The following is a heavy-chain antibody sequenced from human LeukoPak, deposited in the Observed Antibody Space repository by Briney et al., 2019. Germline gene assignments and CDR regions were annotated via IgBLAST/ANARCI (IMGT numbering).Heavy chain of an antibody. J-gene: IGHJ4*02. CDR1: GGSIRNYY. V-gene: IGHV4-59*12. D-gene: IGHD3-3*01. CDR3: AREPADYDFWSGYFDY. CDR2: IYYSGST. Sequence: SETLSLTCTVSGGSIRNYYWSWIRQPPGKGLEWIGYIYYSGSTNYNPSLKSRVTISVDTSKNQFSLKLSSVTAADTAVYHCAREPADYDFWSGYFDYWGQGTLVTISS.